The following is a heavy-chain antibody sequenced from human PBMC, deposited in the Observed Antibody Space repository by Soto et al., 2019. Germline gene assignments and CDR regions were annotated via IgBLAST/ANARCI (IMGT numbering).Heavy chain of an antibody. D-gene: IGHD6-13*01. CDR3: ASSNIAAAGFYYYGMDV. J-gene: IGHJ6*02. CDR1: GGSISSYY. V-gene: IGHV4-59*01. Sequence: QVQLQESGPGLVKPSETLSLTCTVSGGSISSYYWSWIRQPPGKGLEWIGYIYYYGSTNYNPSLKSRVTISVDTSKNQFSLKLSSVTAADTAVYYCASSNIAAAGFYYYGMDVWGQGTTVTVSS. CDR2: IYYYGST.